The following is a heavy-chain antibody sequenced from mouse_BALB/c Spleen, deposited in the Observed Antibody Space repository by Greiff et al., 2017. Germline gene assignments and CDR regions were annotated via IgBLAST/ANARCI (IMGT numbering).Heavy chain of an antibody. CDR3: AREDYGNLYAMDY. J-gene: IGHJ4*01. V-gene: IGHV1-54*01. CDR2: INPGSGGT. Sequence: QVQLQQSGAELVRPGTSVKVSCKASGYAFTNYLIEWVKQRPGQGLEWIGVINPGSGGTNYNEKFKGKATLTADKSSSTAYMQLSSLTSDDSAVYFCAREDYGNLYAMDYWGQGTSVTVSS. D-gene: IGHD2-1*01. CDR1: GYAFTNYL.